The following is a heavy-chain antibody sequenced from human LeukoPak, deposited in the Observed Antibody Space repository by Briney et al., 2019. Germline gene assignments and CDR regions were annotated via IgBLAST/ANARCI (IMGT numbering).Heavy chain of an antibody. CDR3: ARAGDGYFDWLGTRANWFDP. CDR2: IYYSGST. D-gene: IGHD3-9*01. J-gene: IGHJ5*02. V-gene: IGHV4-39*01. CDR1: GGSISSSSYY. Sequence: SETLSLTCTVSGGSISSSSYYWGWIRQPPGKGLEWIGSIYYSGSTYYNPSLKSRVTISVDTSKNQFSLKLSSVTAADTAVYYCARAGDGYFDWLGTRANWFDPWGQGTLVTVSS.